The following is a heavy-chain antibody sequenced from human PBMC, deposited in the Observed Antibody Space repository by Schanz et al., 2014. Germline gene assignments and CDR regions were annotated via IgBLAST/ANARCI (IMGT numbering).Heavy chain of an antibody. J-gene: IGHJ3*02. D-gene: IGHD5-12*01. CDR1: GGTFSTYT. V-gene: IGHV1-3*01. Sequence: QVQLVHSGAEVKKPGSSVKVSCKASGGTFSTYTISWVRQAPGQGLEWMGWINVGNGNMKYSQKFQGRVTITRDTSASTAYMELSSLRSDDTAVYYCARGGGPEDVFDIWGQGTILTVSA. CDR2: INVGNGNM. CDR3: ARGGGPEDVFDI.